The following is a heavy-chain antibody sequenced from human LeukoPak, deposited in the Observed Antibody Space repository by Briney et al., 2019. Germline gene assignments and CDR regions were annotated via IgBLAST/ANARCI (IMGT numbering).Heavy chain of an antibody. CDR1: GFTFSSYS. CDR3: ARELYCSSTSCYFYGSSWTYGMDV. V-gene: IGHV3-21*01. J-gene: IGHJ6*02. CDR2: ISSSSSYI. D-gene: IGHD2-2*01. Sequence: SGGSLRLSCAASGFTFSSYSMNWVRQAPGKGLEWVSSISSSSSYIYYADSVKGRFTISRDNAKNSLYLQMNSLRAEDTAVYYCARELYCSSTSCYFYGSSWTYGMDVWGQGTTVTVSS.